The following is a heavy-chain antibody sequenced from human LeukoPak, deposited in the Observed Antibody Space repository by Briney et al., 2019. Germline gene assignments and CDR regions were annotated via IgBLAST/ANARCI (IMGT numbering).Heavy chain of an antibody. Sequence: GESLKISCKGSGYSFINYWIGWVRQMPGKGLEWMGIIYPGDSDTRYSPSFQGQVTISADKSLSTAYLQWSSLKASDTAMYYCARHQNYGDYVSAFDIWGQGTMVTVSS. CDR3: ARHQNYGDYVSAFDI. CDR1: GYSFINYW. D-gene: IGHD4-17*01. CDR2: IYPGDSDT. V-gene: IGHV5-51*01. J-gene: IGHJ3*02.